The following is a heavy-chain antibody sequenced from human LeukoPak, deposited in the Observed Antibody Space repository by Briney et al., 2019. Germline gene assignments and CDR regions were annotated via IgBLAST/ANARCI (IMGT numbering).Heavy chain of an antibody. CDR1: GYTFSSYS. CDR2: ISVRSNYI. V-gene: IGHV3-21*01. J-gene: IGHJ4*02. D-gene: IGHD3-22*01. CDR3: VRLRRNSDTSGFYYYDF. Sequence: GGSLRLSCAASGYTFSSYSINWVRQAPGKGLEWVSSISVRSNYISYADSVRGRFRISRDDARDSLYLQMNSLRAEDTAVYYCVRLRRNSDTSGFYYYDFWGQGTLVTVSS.